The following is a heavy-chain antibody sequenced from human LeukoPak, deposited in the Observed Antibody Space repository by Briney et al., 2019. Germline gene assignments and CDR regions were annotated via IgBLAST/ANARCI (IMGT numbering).Heavy chain of an antibody. J-gene: IGHJ4*02. V-gene: IGHV3-74*01. D-gene: IGHD6-13*01. Sequence: GGSLRLSCAASGFTFSSSWMHWVRQAPEKGLVWVSRINSDGSSTSYADSVKGRFTISRDNAKNSLYLQMNSLRAEDTAVYYCARDRHQQLADYWGQGTLVTVSS. CDR3: ARDRHQQLADY. CDR1: GFTFSSSW. CDR2: INSDGSST.